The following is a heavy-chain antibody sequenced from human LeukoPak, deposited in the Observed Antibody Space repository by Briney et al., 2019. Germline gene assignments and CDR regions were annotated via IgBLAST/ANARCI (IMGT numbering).Heavy chain of an antibody. D-gene: IGHD2-15*01. Sequence: KPSETLSLTCAVYGGSFSGYYWSWIRQPPGKGLEWIGEINHSGSTNYNPSLKSRVTISVDTSKNQFSLKLSSVTAADTAVYYCARMKQYGYCSGGSCYSLYYYYYMDVWGKGTTVTVSS. CDR2: INHSGST. J-gene: IGHJ6*03. CDR3: ARMKQYGYCSGGSCYSLYYYYYMDV. CDR1: GGSFSGYY. V-gene: IGHV4-34*01.